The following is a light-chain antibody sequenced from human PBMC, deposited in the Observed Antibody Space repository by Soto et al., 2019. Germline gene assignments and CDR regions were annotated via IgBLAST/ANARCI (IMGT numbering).Light chain of an antibody. Sequence: EIELTQSPVTLSLSPGERATLSCRASQSISSSFAWYQQIPGRPPRLLIYDASNRATGIPATFSGSGSGTDFTLTISSLEPEDFAVYYCQQRSYWPLTFGGGTKGEVK. CDR1: QSISSS. CDR3: QQRSYWPLT. V-gene: IGKV3-11*01. J-gene: IGKJ4*01. CDR2: DAS.